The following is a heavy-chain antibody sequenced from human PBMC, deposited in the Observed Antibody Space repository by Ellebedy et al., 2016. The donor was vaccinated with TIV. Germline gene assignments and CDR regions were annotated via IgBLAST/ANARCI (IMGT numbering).Heavy chain of an antibody. V-gene: IGHV4-39*01. Sequence: GSLRLSCTVSGDSMTRSSYYWAWIRQPPGKGLEWIGSIYYSGTTCYNPSLKSRVTISVDTSKNQFSLNLSSVTAADTAVYHCARWFGELLYVRWFDPWGQGTLVTVSS. CDR1: GDSMTRSSYY. CDR2: IYYSGTT. J-gene: IGHJ5*02. D-gene: IGHD3-10*01. CDR3: ARWFGELLYVRWFDP.